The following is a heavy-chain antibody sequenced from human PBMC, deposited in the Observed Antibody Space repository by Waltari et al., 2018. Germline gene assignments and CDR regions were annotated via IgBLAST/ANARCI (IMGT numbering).Heavy chain of an antibody. CDR2: INHSGST. V-gene: IGHV4-34*01. J-gene: IGHJ3*02. D-gene: IGHD2-2*02. CDR3: ARGPDIVVVPAAIGDAFDI. CDR1: GGSFSGYY. Sequence: QVQLQQWGAGLLKPSETLSLTCAVYGGSFSGYYWRWTRQPPGKGLEWIGEINHSGSTNYNPSLKSRVTISVDTSKNQFSLKLSSVTAADTAVYYCARGPDIVVVPAAIGDAFDIWGQGTMVTVSS.